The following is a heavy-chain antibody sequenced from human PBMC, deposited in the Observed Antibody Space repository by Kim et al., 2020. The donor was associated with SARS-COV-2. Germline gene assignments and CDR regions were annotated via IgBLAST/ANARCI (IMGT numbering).Heavy chain of an antibody. D-gene: IGHD3-3*01. CDR2: INHSGST. J-gene: IGHJ4*01. V-gene: IGHV4-34*01. Sequence: SETLSLTCAVYGGSFSGYYWSWIRQPPGKGLEWIGEINHSGSTNYNPSLKSRVTISVDTSKNQFSLKLSSVTAADTAVYYCARRSYYDFWSGPRVFDYWG. CDR3: ARRSYYDFWSGPRVFDY. CDR1: GGSFSGYY.